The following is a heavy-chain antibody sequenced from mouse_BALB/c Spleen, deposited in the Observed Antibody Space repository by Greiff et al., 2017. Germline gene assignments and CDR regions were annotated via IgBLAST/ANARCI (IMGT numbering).Heavy chain of an antibody. Sequence: EVKLVESGGGLVKPGGSLKLSCAASGFTFSSYAMSWVRQTPEKRLEWVASISSGGSTYYPDSVKGRFTISRDNARNILYLQMSSLRSEDTAMYYCARGRGFPDAMDYWGQGTSVTVSS. CDR1: GFTFSSYA. CDR2: ISSGGST. J-gene: IGHJ4*01. CDR3: ARGRGFPDAMDY. V-gene: IGHV5-6-5*01.